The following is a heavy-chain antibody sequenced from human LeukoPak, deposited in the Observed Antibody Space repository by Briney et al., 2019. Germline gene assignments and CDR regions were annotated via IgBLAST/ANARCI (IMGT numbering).Heavy chain of an antibody. J-gene: IGHJ4*02. CDR3: AKDLIDGYSSSWQFDY. CDR2: ISGSGGST. Sequence: GGSLRLSCAASGFTFSSYAMSWVRQAPGKGLEWVSAISGSGGSTYYADSVKGRFTISRDNSKNTLYLQMNSLRAEDTAVYYCAKDLIDGYSSSWQFDYWGQGTLVTVSS. CDR1: GFTFSSYA. D-gene: IGHD6-13*01. V-gene: IGHV3-23*01.